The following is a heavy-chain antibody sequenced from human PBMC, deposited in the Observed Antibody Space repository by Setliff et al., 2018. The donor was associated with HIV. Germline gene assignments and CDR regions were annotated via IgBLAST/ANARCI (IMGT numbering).Heavy chain of an antibody. CDR2: MNPNSGNI. CDR3: ATRGRDLGFDY. D-gene: IGHD1-1*01. CDR1: GYTFTSYD. Sequence: ASVKVSCKASGYTFTSYDINWVRQATGQGLEWMGWMNPNSGNIAYAQKFQGRVTMPRNTSISTAYMELSSLRSEDTAVYYCATRGRDLGFDYWGQGTLVTVSS. J-gene: IGHJ4*02. V-gene: IGHV1-8*02.